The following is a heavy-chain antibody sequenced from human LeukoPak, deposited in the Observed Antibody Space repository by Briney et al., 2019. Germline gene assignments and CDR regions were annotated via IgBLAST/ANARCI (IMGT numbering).Heavy chain of an antibody. CDR1: GGTFSSYA. V-gene: IGHV1-69*05. CDR2: IIPIFGTA. CDR3: ARTIPNNYYDSTGYYGDAFDI. J-gene: IGHJ3*02. Sequence: SVKASCKASGGTFSSYAISWVRQAPGQGLEWMGGIIPIFGTANYAQKFQGRVTITTDESTSTAYMELSSLRSEDTAVYYCARTIPNNYYDSTGYYGDAFDIWGQGTMVTVSS. D-gene: IGHD3-22*01.